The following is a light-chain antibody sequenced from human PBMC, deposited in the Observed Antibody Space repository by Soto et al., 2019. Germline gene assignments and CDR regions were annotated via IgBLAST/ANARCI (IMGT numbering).Light chain of an antibody. CDR2: AAS. Sequence: DIQMTQSPSSLSASVGDRVTITCRASQSISSSVNWYQQKPGKAPKLLIYAASSLQSGVPSRFSGSGSGTDFTLTINSLQPEDFTTYYCQQSYSRPITVGGGTRVEIK. CDR3: QQSYSRPIT. V-gene: IGKV1-39*01. CDR1: QSISSS. J-gene: IGKJ4*01.